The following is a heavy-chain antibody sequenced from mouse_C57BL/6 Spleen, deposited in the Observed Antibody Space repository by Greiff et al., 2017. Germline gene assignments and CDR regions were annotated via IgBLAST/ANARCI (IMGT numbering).Heavy chain of an antibody. Sequence: EVKVVESGGGLVKPGGSLKLSCAASGFTFSSYAMSWVRQTPEKRLEWVATISDGGSYTYYPDNVKGRFTISRDNAKNNLYLQMSHLKSEDTAMYYCARDDYGSSYGYAMDYWGQGTSVTVSS. CDR1: GFTFSSYA. CDR2: ISDGGSYT. D-gene: IGHD1-1*01. V-gene: IGHV5-4*01. CDR3: ARDDYGSSYGYAMDY. J-gene: IGHJ4*01.